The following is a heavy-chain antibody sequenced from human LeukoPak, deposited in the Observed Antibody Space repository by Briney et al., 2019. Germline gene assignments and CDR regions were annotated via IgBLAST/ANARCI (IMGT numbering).Heavy chain of an antibody. CDR3: ARGFWSGYPEYYYMDV. CDR2: IIPIFGTA. D-gene: IGHD3-3*01. Sequence: SVTVSCKASGGTFSSYAISWVRQAPGQGLEWMGGIIPIFGTANYAQKFQGRVTITTDESTSTAYMELSSLRSEDTAVYYCARGFWSGYPEYYYMDVWGKGTTVTVSS. J-gene: IGHJ6*03. CDR1: GGTFSSYA. V-gene: IGHV1-69*05.